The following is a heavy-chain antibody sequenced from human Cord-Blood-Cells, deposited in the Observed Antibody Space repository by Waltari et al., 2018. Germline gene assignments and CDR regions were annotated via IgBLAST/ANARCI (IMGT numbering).Heavy chain of an antibody. D-gene: IGHD6-6*01. Sequence: EVQLVESGGGLVQPGGSLRLSCAASGFTFSSYWMSWVRQAPGKGLEWVANIKQDGSEKYYVDSVKGRFTISRDNAKNSLYLQMNSLRAEDTAVYYCARGSSSFFFAFDIWGQGTMVTVSS. CDR1: GFTFSSYW. V-gene: IGHV3-7*01. CDR3: ARGSSSFFFAFDI. J-gene: IGHJ3*02. CDR2: IKQDGSEK.